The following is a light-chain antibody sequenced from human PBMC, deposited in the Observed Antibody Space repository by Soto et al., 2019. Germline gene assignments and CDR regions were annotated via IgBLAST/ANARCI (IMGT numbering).Light chain of an antibody. V-gene: IGKV1-39*01. CDR1: QSISSY. CDR2: AAS. Sequence: IQMTQSPSSLSASVGDRVTITCRASQSISSYLNWYQQKPGKAPKLLIYAASSLQSGVPSRFSGSGSGTDFTLTISSLQPEDFATYYCQPSYSTPRTVGQGTKVDSK. CDR3: QPSYSTPRT. J-gene: IGKJ1*01.